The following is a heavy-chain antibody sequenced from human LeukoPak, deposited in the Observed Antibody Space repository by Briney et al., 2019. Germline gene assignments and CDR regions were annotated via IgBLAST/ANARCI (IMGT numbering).Heavy chain of an antibody. CDR1: GYTFTGYY. J-gene: IGHJ4*02. V-gene: IGHV1-2*02. D-gene: IGHD6-13*01. CDR3: ARAYSSSWYRAGY. Sequence: GASVKVTCKGSGYTFTGYYMHWVRQAPGQGLEWMGWINPNSGGTNYAQKFQGRVTMTRDTSISTAYMELSRLRSDDTAVYYCARAYSSSWYRAGYWGQGTLVTVSS. CDR2: INPNSGGT.